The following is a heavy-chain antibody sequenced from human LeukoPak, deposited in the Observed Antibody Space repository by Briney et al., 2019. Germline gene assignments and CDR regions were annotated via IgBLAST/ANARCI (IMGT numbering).Heavy chain of an antibody. CDR1: GFTVSNNY. Sequence: QPGGSLRLSCAASGFTVSNNYMSWVRQAPGRGLEWVSLLYGGGYTYYADSVKGRFTISSDNSKNILYLQMNSLRAEDTAVYYCARGVQLLNWLDPWGQGTLVTV. CDR2: LYGGGYT. CDR3: ARGVQLLNWLDP. J-gene: IGHJ5*02. V-gene: IGHV3-53*01. D-gene: IGHD2-2*01.